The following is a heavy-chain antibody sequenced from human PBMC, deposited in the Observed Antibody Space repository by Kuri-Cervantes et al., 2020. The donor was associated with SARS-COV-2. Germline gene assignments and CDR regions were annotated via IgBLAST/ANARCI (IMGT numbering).Heavy chain of an antibody. Sequence: ETLSLTCAASGFTFSSYAMHWVRQASGKGLEWVGRVRGKANNYATAYAASVKGRFIISRDDSKNMAYLQMNNLKTEDTAVYYCTTLIDYWGQGALVTVSS. CDR2: VRGKANNYAT. J-gene: IGHJ4*02. CDR3: TTLIDY. CDR1: GFTFSSYA. V-gene: IGHV3-73*01.